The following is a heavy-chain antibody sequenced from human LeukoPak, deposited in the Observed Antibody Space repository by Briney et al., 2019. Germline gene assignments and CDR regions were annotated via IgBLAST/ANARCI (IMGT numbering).Heavy chain of an antibody. D-gene: IGHD3-10*01. CDR2: ISTSSSYI. CDR1: GFTFSGYS. CDR3: ARAEGSGSSFDY. J-gene: IGHJ4*02. Sequence: GESLRLSCAASGFTFSGYSMNWVRQAPGKGLEWVSFISTSSSYIYYADSVKGRFTNSRDNAKNSLYLQMNSLRVEDTAVYYCARAEGSGSSFDYWGQGTLVTVSS. V-gene: IGHV3-21*01.